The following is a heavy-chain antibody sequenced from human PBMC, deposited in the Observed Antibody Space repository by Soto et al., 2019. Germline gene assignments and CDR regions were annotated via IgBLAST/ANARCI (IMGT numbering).Heavy chain of an antibody. J-gene: IGHJ3*02. CDR3: ARAPPFEEYYYDSSGYLGAFDI. D-gene: IGHD3-22*01. CDR2: INAGNGNT. Sequence: ASVKVSCKASGYTFTSYAMHWVRQAPGQRLEWMGWINAGNGNTKYSQKFQGRVTITRDTSASTAYMELSSLRSEDTAVYYCARAPPFEEYYYDSSGYLGAFDIWGQGTMVT. V-gene: IGHV1-3*01. CDR1: GYTFTSYA.